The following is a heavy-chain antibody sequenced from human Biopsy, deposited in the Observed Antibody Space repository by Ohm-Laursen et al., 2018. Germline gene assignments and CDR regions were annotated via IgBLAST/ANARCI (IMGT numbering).Heavy chain of an antibody. CDR1: GFSLRARGMC. J-gene: IGHJ6*02. CDR2: VGWVDYM. D-gene: IGHD6-13*01. Sequence: TQTLTLTCSFSGFSLRARGMCVSWIRQAPGKALEWLASVGWVDYMDFIAFLQTKLSISKDTSNDQVVLTVNNVDPADTATYYCARTPILIVSAGLVYRHRRHLQGMDVWGQGIAVTVS. V-gene: IGHV2-70*11. CDR3: ARTPILIVSAGLVYRHRRHLQGMDV.